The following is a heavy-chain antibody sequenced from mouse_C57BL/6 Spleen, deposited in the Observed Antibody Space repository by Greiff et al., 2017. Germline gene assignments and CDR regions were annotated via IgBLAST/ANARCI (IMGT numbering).Heavy chain of an antibody. D-gene: IGHD2-4*01. Sequence: VQLQQSGPGLVQPSQSLSITCTVSGFSLTSYGVHWVRQSPGKGLAWLGVIWSGGSTDYNASFISILSISKVNAKRQVFFTMNSLQADDTAIYYCASHFDSGDAMDYWGQGTSVTVSS. CDR1: GFSLTSYG. CDR2: IWSGGST. J-gene: IGHJ4*01. V-gene: IGHV2-2*01. CDR3: ASHFDSGDAMDY.